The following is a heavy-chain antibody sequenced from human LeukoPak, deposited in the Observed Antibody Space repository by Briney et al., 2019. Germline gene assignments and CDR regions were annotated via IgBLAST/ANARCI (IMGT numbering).Heavy chain of an antibody. Sequence: GGSLRLSCAASGFTFSSYGMHWVRQAPGKGLEWVAVIWYDGSNEYYADSVKGRFTISRDNSKNALYLQMNSLRVEDTAVYYCAIDPNWGTHSWGQGVLVTVSS. CDR1: GFTFSSYG. CDR3: AIDPNWGTHS. J-gene: IGHJ4*02. CDR2: IWYDGSNE. D-gene: IGHD7-27*01. V-gene: IGHV3-33*01.